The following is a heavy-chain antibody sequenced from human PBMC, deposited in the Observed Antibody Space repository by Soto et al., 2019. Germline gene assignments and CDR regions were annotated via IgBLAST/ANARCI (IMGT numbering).Heavy chain of an antibody. J-gene: IGHJ5*02. Sequence: QVQLQQWGAGLLKPSETLSLTCAVYGGSFNSYYWSWIRQPPGKGLEWIGEINYSGSTNYNPSLKSRVTISVDTSKNQFSLKVSSATAADTAVYYCARGHKEQLIRSGGWFDPWGQGTLVTVSS. V-gene: IGHV4-34*01. CDR2: INYSGST. CDR1: GGSFNSYY. CDR3: ARGHKEQLIRSGGWFDP. D-gene: IGHD6-13*01.